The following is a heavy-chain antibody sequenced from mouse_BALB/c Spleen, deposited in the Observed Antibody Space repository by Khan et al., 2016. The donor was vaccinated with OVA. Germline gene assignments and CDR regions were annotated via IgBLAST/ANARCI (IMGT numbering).Heavy chain of an antibody. Sequence: EVQLQESGPGLVKPSQSLSLTCTVTGYSITSGYDWNWIRQFPGNKLEWMGYISYSGSSNNNPSLKRRTSITRNTSNNQFFLQLNSATTEDTATYCRARTARLNSWGQGTTLTISS. CDR1: GYSITSGYD. D-gene: IGHD1-2*01. V-gene: IGHV3-2*02. J-gene: IGHJ2*01. CDR2: ISYSGSS. CDR3: ARTARLNS.